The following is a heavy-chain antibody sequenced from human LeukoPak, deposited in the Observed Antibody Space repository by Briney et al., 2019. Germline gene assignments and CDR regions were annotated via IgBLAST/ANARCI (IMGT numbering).Heavy chain of an antibody. J-gene: IGHJ4*02. CDR2: ISTSSSYI. Sequence: GGSLRLSCAASGFIFSTYIMNWVRQAPGKGLEWVSSISTSSSYIYYADSLKGRFTISRDNAKNSLYLQMNSLRAEDTALYYCAKSYFKVVITSFFDYWGQGTLVTVSS. CDR1: GFIFSTYI. D-gene: IGHD3-22*01. CDR3: AKSYFKVVITSFFDY. V-gene: IGHV3-21*04.